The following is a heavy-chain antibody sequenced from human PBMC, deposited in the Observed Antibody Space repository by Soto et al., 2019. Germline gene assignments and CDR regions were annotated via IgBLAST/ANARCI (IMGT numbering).Heavy chain of an antibody. V-gene: IGHV3-23*01. D-gene: IGHD6-13*01. CDR2: ISGSGGST. CDR1: GFTFSSYA. J-gene: IGHJ5*02. CDR3: AKDPLVSGSSSWYSPYWFDP. Sequence: EVQLLESGGGLVQPGGSLRLSCAASGFTFSSYAMSWVRQAPGKGLEWVSAISGSGGSTYYADSVKGRFTISRDNSKNTLYLQMNSRRAEDTSVYYCAKDPLVSGSSSWYSPYWFDPWGQGTLVTVSS.